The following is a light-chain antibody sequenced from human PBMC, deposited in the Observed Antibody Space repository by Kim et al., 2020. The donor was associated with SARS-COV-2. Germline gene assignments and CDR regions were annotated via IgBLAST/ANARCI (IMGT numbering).Light chain of an antibody. CDR1: SSDVGNYNY. CDR2: DVS. Sequence: GQSVTISCTGTSSDVGNYNYVSWYQHHPGKAPKLIISDVSQRPSGVPDRFSGSKSGNTASLTISGLQGDDEADYYCCSYAGGSTVVFGGGTQLTVL. CDR3: CSYAGGSTVV. J-gene: IGLJ3*02. V-gene: IGLV2-11*01.